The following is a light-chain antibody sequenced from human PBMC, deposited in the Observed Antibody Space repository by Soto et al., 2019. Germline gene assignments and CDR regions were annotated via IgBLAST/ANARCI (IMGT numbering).Light chain of an antibody. CDR3: QQYGSSLFT. V-gene: IGKV3-20*01. J-gene: IGKJ3*01. CDR2: GAS. Sequence: EIVLTQSPGTLSLSPGERATLSCRASQSVSSSYLAWYQQKPGQAPRLLIYGASSRATGIPARFSGSGSGTDFTLTISRLEPEDFAGYYCQQYGSSLFTFGPGTKVDIK. CDR1: QSVSSSY.